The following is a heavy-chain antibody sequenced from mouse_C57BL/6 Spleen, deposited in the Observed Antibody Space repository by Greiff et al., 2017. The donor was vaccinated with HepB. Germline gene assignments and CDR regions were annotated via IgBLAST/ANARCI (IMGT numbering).Heavy chain of an antibody. CDR2: IYPSDSET. D-gene: IGHD2-3*01. V-gene: IGHV1-61*01. J-gene: IGHJ3*01. CDR1: GYTFTSYW. Sequence: QQSCKASGYTFTSYWMDWVKQRPGQGLEWIGNIYPSDSETHYNQKFKDKATLTVDKSSSTAYMQLSSLTSEDSAVYYCARNGYYLFAYWGQGTLVTVSA. CDR3: ARNGYYLFAY.